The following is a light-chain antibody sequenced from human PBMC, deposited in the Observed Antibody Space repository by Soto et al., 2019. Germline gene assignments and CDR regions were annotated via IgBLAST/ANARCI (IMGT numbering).Light chain of an antibody. Sequence: DIQMTQSHSTLSASVGDRVTITCRASQSISSWLAWYQQKPGKAPKLLIYKASSLESGVPSRFSGSGSGTEFTLTISSLQPDDFSTYYCQRYNSYWTFGQGTKVEIK. CDR2: KAS. J-gene: IGKJ1*01. CDR3: QRYNSYWT. CDR1: QSISSW. V-gene: IGKV1-5*03.